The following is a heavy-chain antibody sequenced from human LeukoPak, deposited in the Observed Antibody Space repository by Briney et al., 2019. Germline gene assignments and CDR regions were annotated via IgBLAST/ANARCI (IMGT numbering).Heavy chain of an antibody. Sequence: GGSLRLSCAASGFTFSSYSMNWVRQAPGKGLEWVSSISSSSTYIYYAGSVKGRFTFSRDNAKNSLFLQMNSLRAEDTAVYYCARDKGTEGLLPRGDWYFDLWGRGTLVTVSS. CDR2: ISSSSTYI. J-gene: IGHJ2*01. CDR1: GFTFSSYS. CDR3: ARDKGTEGLLPRGDWYFDL. D-gene: IGHD3-3*01. V-gene: IGHV3-21*01.